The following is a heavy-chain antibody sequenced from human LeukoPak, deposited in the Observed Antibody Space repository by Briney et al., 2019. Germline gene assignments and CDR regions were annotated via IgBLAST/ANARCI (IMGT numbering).Heavy chain of an antibody. CDR3: AKEKDTIYFDL. Sequence: GGSLRLSCAASGFTFSSYSMHWVRQAPGKGLEWVALTSFDGTNKYYADSVKGRFTISRDNSENSVYLQMDSLTTEDTAVYYCAKEKDTIYFDLWGQGTLVTVSA. CDR2: TSFDGTNK. D-gene: IGHD2-21*01. V-gene: IGHV3-30-3*01. J-gene: IGHJ3*01. CDR1: GFTFSSYS.